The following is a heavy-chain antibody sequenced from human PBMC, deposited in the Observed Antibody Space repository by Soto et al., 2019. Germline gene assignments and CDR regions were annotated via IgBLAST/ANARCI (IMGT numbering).Heavy chain of an antibody. J-gene: IGHJ4*02. CDR3: PRDHCSSTNCYTESSFDY. CDR1: HYTLTSYA. Sequence: GAAVKVSFKAPHYTLTSYAISWVRQAPGQALEWMGWINPNSGGTNYAQKLHGWVTMTRDTSISTAYMELSRLRSYDTAVYYRPRDHCSSTNCYTESSFDYWGQGVLPAVSS. CDR2: INPNSGGT. V-gene: IGHV1-2*04. D-gene: IGHD2-2*02.